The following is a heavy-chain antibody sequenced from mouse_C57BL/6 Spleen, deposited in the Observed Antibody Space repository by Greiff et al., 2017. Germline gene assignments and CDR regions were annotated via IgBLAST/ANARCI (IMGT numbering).Heavy chain of an antibody. D-gene: IGHD2-1*01. CDR2: IFPGSGST. J-gene: IGHJ3*01. V-gene: IGHV1-9*01. CDR3: ARRGGNYCWFAY. CDR1: GYTFTGYW. Sequence: QVQLQQSGAELMKPGASVKLSCKATGYTFTGYWIEWVKQRPGHGLEWIGEIFPGSGSTNYTEKFKGKATFTADTSSNTAYMQLSSLTTEDSAIYYCARRGGNYCWFAYWGQGTLVTVSA.